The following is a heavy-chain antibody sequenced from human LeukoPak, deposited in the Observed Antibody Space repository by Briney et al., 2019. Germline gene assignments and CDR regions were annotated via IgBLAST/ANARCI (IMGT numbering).Heavy chain of an antibody. J-gene: IGHJ4*02. CDR1: GGSISSSSYL. CDR3: ARQHEWGSFVWEDSDSTLFPYTGNYFDY. D-gene: IGHD3-22*01. V-gene: IGHV4-39*01. CDR2: LYYTGST. Sequence: LETLSLTCTVSGGSISSSSYLWGWIRQPPGKGLEWIGSLYYTGSTYNNAALKSRVTISGDTSKNQISLNLRSVTAADTAVYYCARQHEWGSFVWEDSDSTLFPYTGNYFDYWGLGTLVTVSS.